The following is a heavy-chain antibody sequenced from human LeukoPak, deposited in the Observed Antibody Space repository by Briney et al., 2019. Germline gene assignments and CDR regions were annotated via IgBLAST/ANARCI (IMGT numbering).Heavy chain of an antibody. CDR2: ISSSGSTI. V-gene: IGHV3-48*03. D-gene: IGHD3-22*01. J-gene: IGHJ6*02. CDR1: GFTFSYYE. Sequence: GSLRLSCAASGFTFSYYEMNWVRQAPGKGLEWVSYISSSGSTIYYADSVKGRFTISRDNAKNSLYLQMNSLRAEDTAVYYCARGDYYDTSGIRGGYYYYGMDVWGQGTTVTVSS. CDR3: ARGDYYDTSGIRGGYYYYGMDV.